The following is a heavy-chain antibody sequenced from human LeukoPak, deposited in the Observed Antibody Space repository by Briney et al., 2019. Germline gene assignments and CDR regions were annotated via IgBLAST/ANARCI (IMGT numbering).Heavy chain of an antibody. V-gene: IGHV3-33*01. J-gene: IGHJ4*02. D-gene: IGHD2-8*01. CDR2: IWNDGIIENNQ. Sequence: GRSLRLSCAASGFTSSNYGMHWVRQAPGKGLEWVAVIWNDGIIENNQRYAESVKGRFTISRDNSRSTLYLQMNSLTAEDTAVYYCARDDLFPDNGFDYWGQGTLVTVSS. CDR3: ARDDLFPDNGFDY. CDR1: GFTSSNYG.